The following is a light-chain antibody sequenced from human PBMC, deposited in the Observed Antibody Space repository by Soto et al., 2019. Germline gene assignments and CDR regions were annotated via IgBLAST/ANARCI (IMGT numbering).Light chain of an antibody. CDR3: QQYNNWPPYT. CDR2: DTS. Sequence: IVMTQSPATLSVSPGERATLSCRASQSVRSNLAWYQQKPGQAPRLLVYDTSTRATGIPARFSGSGSGTEFTLTISSLQSKDFAVYYCQQYNNWPPYTFGQGTKLEIK. J-gene: IGKJ2*01. CDR1: QSVRSN. V-gene: IGKV3D-15*01.